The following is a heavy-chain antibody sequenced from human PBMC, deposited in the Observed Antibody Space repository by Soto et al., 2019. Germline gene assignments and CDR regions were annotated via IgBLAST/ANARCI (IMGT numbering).Heavy chain of an antibody. D-gene: IGHD1-26*01. CDR2: ISAYNGNT. Sequence: QVRLVQSGAAVKKPGASVKVSCKASGYTFTSYGISWVRQAPGQGLEWMGWISAYNGNTNYAQKLQGRVTMTTDTSTSTAYRELRSLRSDDTAVYYCARDGALWENYYYYGMDVWGQGTTVTASS. V-gene: IGHV1-18*01. J-gene: IGHJ6*02. CDR3: ARDGALWENYYYYGMDV. CDR1: GYTFTSYG.